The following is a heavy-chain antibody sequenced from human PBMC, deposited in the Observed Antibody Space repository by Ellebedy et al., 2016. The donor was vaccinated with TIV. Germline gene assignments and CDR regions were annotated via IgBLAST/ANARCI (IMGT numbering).Heavy chain of an antibody. CDR3: ASLTLGATGGDYYYYGMDV. CDR1: GGSISSYY. V-gene: IGHV4-59*01. CDR2: IYNSGSA. D-gene: IGHD1-26*01. J-gene: IGHJ6*02. Sequence: MPSETLSLTCSVSGGSISSYYWSWIRQPPGKGLEWIGYIYNSGSAKYNPSLKSRVTISVDTSKNQFSLKLSSVTAADTAVYYCASLTLGATGGDYYYYGMDVWGQGTTVTVSS.